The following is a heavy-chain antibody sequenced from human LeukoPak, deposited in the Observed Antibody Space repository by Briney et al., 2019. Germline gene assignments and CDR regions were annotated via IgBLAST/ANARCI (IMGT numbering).Heavy chain of an antibody. J-gene: IGHJ6*04. CDR1: VFTFRSYV. V-gene: IGHV3-48*03. CDR3: ARENRQWLVRYYYGMDV. Sequence: PGGRLRLSCAASVFTFRSYVMNRVREAPGPGLEGLSYISSSSSIIYYAETGKGRFTISRDNAKNSLYLQMNSLRAEDTAVYYCARENRQWLVRYYYGMDVWGKGTTVTASS. D-gene: IGHD6-19*01. CDR2: ISSSSSII.